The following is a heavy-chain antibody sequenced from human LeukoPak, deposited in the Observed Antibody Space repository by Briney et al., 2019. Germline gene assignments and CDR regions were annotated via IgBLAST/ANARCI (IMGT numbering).Heavy chain of an antibody. Sequence: SETLSLTCTVSGGSISSGSYYWSWIRQPPGKGLEWIGYIYYSGSTNYNPSLKSRVTISVDTSKNQFSLKLSSVTAADTAVYYCARWDSYTDYYDSSGYYGYWGQGTLVTVSS. CDR3: ARWDSYTDYYDSSGYYGY. CDR2: IYYSGST. CDR1: GGSISSGSYY. J-gene: IGHJ4*02. D-gene: IGHD3-22*01. V-gene: IGHV4-61*01.